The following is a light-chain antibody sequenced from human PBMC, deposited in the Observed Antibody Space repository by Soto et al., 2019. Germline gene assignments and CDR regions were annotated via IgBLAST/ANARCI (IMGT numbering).Light chain of an antibody. Sequence: DIQMTQSPSSLSASVGDRVTITCRASQSISSYLNWYQQKPGKAPKLLIYDASSLQSGVPSRFSGSGSGTDVTLTISSLQPEDFATYYCQQSYSTPYTFGQGTKLEIK. J-gene: IGKJ2*01. V-gene: IGKV1-39*01. CDR1: QSISSY. CDR3: QQSYSTPYT. CDR2: DAS.